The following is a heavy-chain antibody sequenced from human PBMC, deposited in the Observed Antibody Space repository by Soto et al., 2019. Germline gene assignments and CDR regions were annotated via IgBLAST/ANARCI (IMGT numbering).Heavy chain of an antibody. CDR2: IIPIFGTA. Sequence: GASVKVSCKASGGTFSSYAISWVRQAPGQGLEWMGGIIPIFGTANYAQKFQGRVTITADESTSTAYMELSSLRSEDTAVYYCARLYPYYDILTGSQIYGFDFWGQGTMVTVSS. CDR1: GGTFSSYA. D-gene: IGHD3-9*01. J-gene: IGHJ3*01. CDR3: ARLYPYYDILTGSQIYGFDF. V-gene: IGHV1-69*13.